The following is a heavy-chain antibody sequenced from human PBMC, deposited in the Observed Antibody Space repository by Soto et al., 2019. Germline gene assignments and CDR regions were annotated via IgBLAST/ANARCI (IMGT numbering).Heavy chain of an antibody. CDR1: GFTFSGSA. CDR2: IRSKANSYVT. J-gene: IGHJ6*02. D-gene: IGHD2-15*01. V-gene: IGHV3-73*01. Sequence: GGSLRLSCAASGFTFSGSAMHWVRQASGKGLEWVGRIRSKANSYVTAYAASVKGRFTISRDDSKNTAYLQMNSLKTEDTAVYYCTTKPYCSGGSCYPEPHYYYYYGMDVWGQGTTVTVSS. CDR3: TTKPYCSGGSCYPEPHYYYYYGMDV.